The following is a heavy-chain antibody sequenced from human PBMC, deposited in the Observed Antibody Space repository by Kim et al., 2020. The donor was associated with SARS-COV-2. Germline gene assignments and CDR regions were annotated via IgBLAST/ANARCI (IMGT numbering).Heavy chain of an antibody. V-gene: IGHV3-23*01. J-gene: IGHJ6*02. D-gene: IGHD3-10*01. Sequence: GGSLRLSCAASGFTFSSYAMSWVRQAPGKGLEWVSAISGSGGSTYYADSVKGRFTISRDNSKNTLYLQMNSLRAEDTAVYYCALTSGELLLSPLLVYYYGMDVWGQGTTVTVSS. CDR2: ISGSGGST. CDR3: ALTSGELLLSPLLVYYYGMDV. CDR1: GFTFSSYA.